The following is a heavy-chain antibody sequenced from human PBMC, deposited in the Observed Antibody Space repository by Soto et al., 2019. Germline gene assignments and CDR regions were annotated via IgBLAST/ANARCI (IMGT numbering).Heavy chain of an antibody. J-gene: IGHJ4*02. V-gene: IGHV4-39*01. CDR2: GTYSGRT. D-gene: IGHD2-8*02. CDR1: GGSVTTSSYF. Sequence: QLQLQESGPGLVRASETLSLTCTVSGGSVTTSSYFWAWIRQPPGEGLEGIGSGTYSGRTSYNPSLKSQVAISVDTSTNLLSVKVSSVTAADTSFYYCARFSPYWHYCDSGGLGTLVTVSS. CDR3: ARFSPYWHYCDS.